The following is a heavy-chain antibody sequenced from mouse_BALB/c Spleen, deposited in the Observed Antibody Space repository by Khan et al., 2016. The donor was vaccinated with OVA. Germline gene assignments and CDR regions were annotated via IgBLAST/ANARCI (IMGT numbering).Heavy chain of an antibody. Sequence: QVQLQQSGAELARPGASVKMSCKASGYTFTTYTIHWIKQRPGQGLEWIGFINPNNVYTNYNQKFKDKATLTADKSSTTAYMQLSSLTSDDSAVYYCTRDGAYYRNDGWCAYWGQGTLVTVSA. D-gene: IGHD2-14*01. V-gene: IGHV1-4*01. CDR3: TRDGAYYRNDGWCAY. CDR1: GYTFTTYT. CDR2: INPNNVYT. J-gene: IGHJ3*01.